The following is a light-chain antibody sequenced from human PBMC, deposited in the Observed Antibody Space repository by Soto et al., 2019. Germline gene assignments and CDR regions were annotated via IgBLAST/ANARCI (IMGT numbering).Light chain of an antibody. CDR1: QSVGTN. J-gene: IGKJ1*01. V-gene: IGKV3-15*01. Sequence: EIVITQSPAPLSVSPGERATLSCRASQSVGTNFAWYQQKPGQAPRLLIYGVSTRATDVPARISGSGSGTDFTLTISRLEPEDFAVYYCQQYGSSQTFGQGTKVDIK. CDR3: QQYGSSQT. CDR2: GVS.